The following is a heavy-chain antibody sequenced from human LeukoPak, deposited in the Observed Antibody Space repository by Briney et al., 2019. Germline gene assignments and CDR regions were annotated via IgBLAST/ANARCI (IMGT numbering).Heavy chain of an antibody. D-gene: IGHD2-2*01. CDR1: GFTFSYYS. J-gene: IGHJ2*01. Sequence: PGGSLRLSCSASGFTFSYYSMNWVRQAPGKGLEWVSSISSRSSYIYCEDSLKGRFTISRDNAKNSLYLQMTGLRVEDTAMYFCARDLGDIVLEPPSIHFDLWGRGTLVTVSS. CDR2: ISSRSSYI. CDR3: ARDLGDIVLEPPSIHFDL. V-gene: IGHV3-21*01.